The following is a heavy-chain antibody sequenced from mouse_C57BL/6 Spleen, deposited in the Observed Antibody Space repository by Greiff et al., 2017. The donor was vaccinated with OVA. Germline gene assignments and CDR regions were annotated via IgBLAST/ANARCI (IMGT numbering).Heavy chain of an antibody. J-gene: IGHJ4*01. CDR3: ARIHISLYYYAMDY. CDR2: INPGSGGT. CDR1: GYAFTNYL. Sequence: QVQLQQSGAELVRPGTSVKVSCKASGYAFTNYLIEWVKQRPGQGLEWIGVINPGSGGTNYNEKFKGKATLTADKSSSPAYMQLSSLTSEDSAVYFCARIHISLYYYAMDYWGQGTSVTVSS. D-gene: IGHD6-5*01. V-gene: IGHV1-54*01.